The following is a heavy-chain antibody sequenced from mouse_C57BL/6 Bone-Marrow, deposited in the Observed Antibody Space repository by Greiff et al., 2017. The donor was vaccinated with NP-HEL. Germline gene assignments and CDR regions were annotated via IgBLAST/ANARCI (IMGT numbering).Heavy chain of an antibody. CDR1: GYTFTSYW. Sequence: QVQLQQPGAELVRPGSSVKLSCKASGYTFTSYWKHWVKQRPIQGLEWIGNIDPSDSETHYNQKFKDKATLTVDKSSSTAYMQLSSLTSEDSAVYYCASGDYDGYAMDYWGQGTSVTVSS. J-gene: IGHJ4*01. CDR2: IDPSDSET. CDR3: ASGDYDGYAMDY. V-gene: IGHV1-52*01. D-gene: IGHD2-4*01.